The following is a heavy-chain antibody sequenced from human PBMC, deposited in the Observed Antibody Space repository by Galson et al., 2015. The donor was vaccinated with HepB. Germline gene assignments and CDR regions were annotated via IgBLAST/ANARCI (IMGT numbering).Heavy chain of an antibody. J-gene: IGHJ4*02. CDR1: GFTFSSYG. CDR2: ISGSGGST. D-gene: IGHD1-26*01. Sequence: SLRLSCAASGFTFSSYGMYWVRQAPGKGLECVSAISGSGGSTYYADSVKGRFTISRDNAKNTLYLQMNSLRAEDTAVYYCARVSPSKWELPSADYWGQGTLVTVSS. CDR3: ARVSPSKWELPSADY. V-gene: IGHV3-23*01.